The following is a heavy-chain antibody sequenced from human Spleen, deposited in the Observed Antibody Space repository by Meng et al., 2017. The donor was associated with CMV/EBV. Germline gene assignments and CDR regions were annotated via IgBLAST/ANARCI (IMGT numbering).Heavy chain of an antibody. CDR3: ARVVPGVTFVGFSFDF. CDR2: ITSSSGYV. Sequence: GESLKISCAASGFTFRTYNMNWVRQAPGKGLEWVSSITSSSGYVRYAGSVKGRSAISRDNAKNALYLQMNNVRADDTAVYYCARVVPGVTFVGFSFDFWGLGTLVTVSS. V-gene: IGHV3-21*01. D-gene: IGHD3-10*02. CDR1: GFTFRTYN. J-gene: IGHJ4*02.